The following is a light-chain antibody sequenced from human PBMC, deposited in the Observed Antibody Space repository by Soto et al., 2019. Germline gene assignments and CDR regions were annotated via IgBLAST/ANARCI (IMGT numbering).Light chain of an antibody. V-gene: IGKV3-11*01. CDR1: QSVRRY. Sequence: LTHSQGTLSLSPCGAATLSYSASQSVRRYLAWYQQKPGQAPRLLIYDASTRATGIPARFSGSGSETDFTLTITSLEPEDFAVYYCQQRNNWPPITFGQGTRLEIK. CDR3: QQRNNWPPIT. J-gene: IGKJ5*01. CDR2: DAS.